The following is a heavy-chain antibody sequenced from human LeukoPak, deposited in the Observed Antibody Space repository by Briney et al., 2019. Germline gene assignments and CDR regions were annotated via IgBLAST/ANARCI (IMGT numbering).Heavy chain of an antibody. Sequence: ASVKVSCKASGYTFTGYYMHWVRQAPGQGLEWMGWINPNSGGTNYAQKFQGRVTMTRDTSISTAYMELSRLRSDDTAVYYCARTIYGSGKRGDWFDPWGQGTLVTVSS. D-gene: IGHD3-10*01. CDR3: ARTIYGSGKRGDWFDP. CDR1: GYTFTGYY. V-gene: IGHV1-2*02. J-gene: IGHJ5*02. CDR2: INPNSGGT.